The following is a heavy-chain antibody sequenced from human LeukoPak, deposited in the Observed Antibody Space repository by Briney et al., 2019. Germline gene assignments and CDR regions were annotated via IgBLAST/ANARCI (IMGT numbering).Heavy chain of an antibody. J-gene: IGHJ6*03. CDR3: AKVGGWHNLYYYYMDV. CDR1: GFTFSSYA. CDR2: ISGSGGST. Sequence: AGGSLRLSCAASGFTFSSYAMSWVRQAPGKGLEWVSAISGSGGSTYYADSVKGRFTISRDNSKNTLYLQMNSLRAEDTAVYYCAKVGGWHNLYYYYMDVWGKGTTVTVSS. V-gene: IGHV3-23*01. D-gene: IGHD3-16*01.